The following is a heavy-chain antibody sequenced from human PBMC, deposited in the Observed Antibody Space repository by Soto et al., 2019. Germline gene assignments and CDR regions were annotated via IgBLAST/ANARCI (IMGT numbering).Heavy chain of an antibody. CDR3: AGSGPPAGY. CDR2: ISAYNGNT. Sequence: QVQLVQSGAEVKKPGASVKVSCKASGYTFTSYAISWVRQAPGQGLEWMGWISAYNGNTNYAQKLQGRVAMTTDRSTTTAYMELRSLSSDDTAMYYCAGSGPPAGYWGQGTRVTVSS. V-gene: IGHV1-18*01. D-gene: IGHD3-10*01. J-gene: IGHJ4*02. CDR1: GYTFTSYA.